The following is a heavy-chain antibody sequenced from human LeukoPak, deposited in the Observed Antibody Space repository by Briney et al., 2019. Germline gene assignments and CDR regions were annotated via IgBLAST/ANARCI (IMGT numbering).Heavy chain of an antibody. CDR1: GFTVSSSY. CDR3: AKIPRNRVADY. D-gene: IGHD2-21*01. CDR2: IFSGGGT. J-gene: IGHJ4*02. V-gene: IGHV3-66*01. Sequence: PGGSLRLSCAASGFTVSSSYMTWVRQAPGKGLEWVSVIFSGGGTYYADSVKGRFTISRDNSKNTLYLQMISLRAEDTAVYYCAKIPRNRVADYWGQGALVTVSS.